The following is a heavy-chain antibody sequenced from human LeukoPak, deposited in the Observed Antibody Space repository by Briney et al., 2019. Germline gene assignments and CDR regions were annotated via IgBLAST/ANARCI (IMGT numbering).Heavy chain of an antibody. CDR3: ARDYYGNYYDSSGYYYEVSGFDY. J-gene: IGHJ4*02. CDR2: ISSSSSYI. D-gene: IGHD3-22*01. CDR1: GFTFSSYS. V-gene: IGHV3-21*01. Sequence: PGGSLRLSCAASGFTFSSYSMNWVRQAPGKGLEWVSSISSSSSYIYYADSVKGRFTISRDNAKNSLYPQMNSLRAEDTAVYYCARDYYGNYYDSSGYYYEVSGFDYWGQGTLVTVSS.